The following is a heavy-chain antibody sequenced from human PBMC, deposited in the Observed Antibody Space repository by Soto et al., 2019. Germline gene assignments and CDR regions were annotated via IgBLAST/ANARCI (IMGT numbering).Heavy chain of an antibody. V-gene: IGHV3-23*01. Sequence: EVQLLESGGGLVQPGGSLRLSCAGSGLTFSNYGMAWVRQAPGKGLEWVSTISGGGDYTHYADSVKGRFSISRDNSKNRFYLQVKSLRAEDTSRCYWAEDVGVTKTGQDFVYWGQGTLVTVSS. CDR1: GLTFSNYG. CDR3: AEDVGVTKTGQDFVY. D-gene: IGHD3-16*01. CDR2: ISGGGDYT. J-gene: IGHJ4*02.